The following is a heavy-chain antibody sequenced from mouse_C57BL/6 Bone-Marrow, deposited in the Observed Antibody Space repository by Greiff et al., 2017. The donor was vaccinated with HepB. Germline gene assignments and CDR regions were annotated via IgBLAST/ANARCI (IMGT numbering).Heavy chain of an antibody. V-gene: IGHV1-42*01. J-gene: IGHJ3*01. CDR2: INPSTGGT. CDR1: GYSFTGYY. D-gene: IGHD2-12*01. CDR3: AYEAWFAY. Sequence: VQLQQSGPELVKPGASVKISCKASGYSFTGYYMNWVKQSPEKSLEWIGEINPSTGGTTYNQKFKAKATLTVDKSSSTAYMQLKSLTSEDSAVYYCAYEAWFAYWGQGTLVTVSA.